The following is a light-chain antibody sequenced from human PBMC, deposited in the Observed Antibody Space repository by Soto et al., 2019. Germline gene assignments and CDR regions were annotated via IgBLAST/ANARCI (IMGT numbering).Light chain of an antibody. J-gene: IGKJ3*01. Sequence: DIQMTQSPSTLSASVGDRVTITCRASQSINTWLAWYQQKPGKAPKLLIYRASTLESGVPSRFSGSGSGTEFTLTISSLQPADFSTYYCQHYNTYSGTFGPGTKVEI. CDR1: QSINTW. CDR3: QHYNTYSGT. CDR2: RAS. V-gene: IGKV1-5*03.